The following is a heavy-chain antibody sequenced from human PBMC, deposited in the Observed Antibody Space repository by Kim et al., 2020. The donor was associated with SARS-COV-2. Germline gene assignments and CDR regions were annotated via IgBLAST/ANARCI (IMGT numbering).Heavy chain of an antibody. J-gene: IGHJ6*02. CDR1: GFTFSSYG. Sequence: GGSLRLSCAASGFTFSSYGMHWVRQAPGKGLEWVTIISFDGRKKYHADSVKGRFTISRDNSKNKQYLQMNSLRAEDTAVYYCAKDRVAAAGDYYYYGMDVWGQGTTVTVSS. CDR2: ISFDGRKK. V-gene: IGHV3-30*18. CDR3: AKDRVAAAGDYYYYGMDV. D-gene: IGHD6-13*01.